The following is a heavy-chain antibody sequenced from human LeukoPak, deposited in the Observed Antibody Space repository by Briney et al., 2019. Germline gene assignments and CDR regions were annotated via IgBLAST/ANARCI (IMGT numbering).Heavy chain of an antibody. CDR3: ARVHWDIVVVPAAEVGYMYV. J-gene: IGHJ6*03. Sequence: ASVKVSCKASGYTFTSYDINWVRQATGQGLEWRGWMNPNSGNTGYAQKFQGRVTITRNTSISTAYMELSSLRSEDTAVYYCARVHWDIVVVPAAEVGYMYVWGKGTTVTVSS. CDR1: GYTFTSYD. CDR2: MNPNSGNT. D-gene: IGHD2-2*01. V-gene: IGHV1-8*03.